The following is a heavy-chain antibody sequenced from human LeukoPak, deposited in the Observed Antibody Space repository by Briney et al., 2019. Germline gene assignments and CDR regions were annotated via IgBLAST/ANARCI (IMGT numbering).Heavy chain of an antibody. V-gene: IGHV4-59*01. CDR1: GGSISSYY. CDR3: ARDPGTGGDFDY. CDR2: IYYSGST. Sequence: PSETLSLTCTVSGGSISSYYWSWIRQPPGKGLEWIGYIYYSGSTNYNPSLKSRVTISVDTSKNQFSPKLSSVAAADTAVYYCARDPGTGGDFDYWGQGTLVTVSS. D-gene: IGHD2-8*02. J-gene: IGHJ4*02.